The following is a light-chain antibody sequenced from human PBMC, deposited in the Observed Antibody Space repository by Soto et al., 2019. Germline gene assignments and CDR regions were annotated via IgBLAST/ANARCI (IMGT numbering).Light chain of an antibody. J-gene: IGLJ1*01. CDR3: NSYAGSTTQDI. CDR1: SSDVGAYNY. CDR2: DVS. Sequence: QSALTQPASVSGSPGQSITISCTGTSSDVGAYNYVSWYQQHPGRAPKLMIYDVSNRPSGVSNRFSGSKSGNTASLTISGLQAEDEADYYCNSYAGSTTQDIFGAGTKVTV. V-gene: IGLV2-14*03.